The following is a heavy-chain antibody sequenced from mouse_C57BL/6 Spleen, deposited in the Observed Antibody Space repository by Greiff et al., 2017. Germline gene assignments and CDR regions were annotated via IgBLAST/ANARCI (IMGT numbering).Heavy chain of an antibody. D-gene: IGHD3-1*01. CDR1: GYTFTSYW. CDR3: ASYRGDYYAMDY. V-gene: IGHV1-64*01. CDR2: IHPNSGST. Sequence: QVQLQQPGAELVKPGASVKLSCKASGYTFTSYWMHWVKQRPGQGLEWIGMIHPNSGSTNYNEKFKSKATLTVDKSSSTAYMQLSSLTSEDSAVYYCASYRGDYYAMDYWGQGTSVTVSS. J-gene: IGHJ4*01.